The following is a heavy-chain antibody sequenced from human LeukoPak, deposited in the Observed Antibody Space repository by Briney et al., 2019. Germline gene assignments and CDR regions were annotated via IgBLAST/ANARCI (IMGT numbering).Heavy chain of an antibody. CDR1: GITFSYYW. V-gene: IGHV3-74*01. Sequence: GGSLRLSCAAPGITFSYYWMHWVRQAPGKGLLWVSRMDADGSSATYADSVKGRFTSSRDNAKNTLYLQMNSLRAEDTAVYYCAREGGYDPFEYWGQGTLVTVSS. CDR2: MDADGSSA. J-gene: IGHJ4*02. CDR3: AREGGYDPFEY. D-gene: IGHD5-12*01.